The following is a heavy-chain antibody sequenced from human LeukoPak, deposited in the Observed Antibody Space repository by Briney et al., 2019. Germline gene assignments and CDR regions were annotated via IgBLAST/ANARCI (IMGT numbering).Heavy chain of an antibody. Sequence: GASVKVSCKASGYTFTSYDINWVRQATGQGLEWMGWMNPNSGNTGYAQKFQGRVTMTRNTSISTAYMELSSLRFEDTAVYYCARARIAAARGRNWFDPWGQGTLVTVPS. J-gene: IGHJ5*02. CDR1: GYTFTSYD. V-gene: IGHV1-8*01. CDR3: ARARIAAARGRNWFDP. CDR2: MNPNSGNT. D-gene: IGHD6-13*01.